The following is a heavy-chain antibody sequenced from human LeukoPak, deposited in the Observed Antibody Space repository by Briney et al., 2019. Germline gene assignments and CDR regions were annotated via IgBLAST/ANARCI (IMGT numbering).Heavy chain of an antibody. CDR1: GFTFSSYG. CDR3: ARSGLFYGSGSHFDY. J-gene: IGHJ4*02. D-gene: IGHD3-10*01. V-gene: IGHV3-33*01. Sequence: GRSLRLSCAASGFTFSSYGMHWVRQAPGKGLEWVAVIWYDGSNKYYADSVKGRFTISRDNSKNTLYLQMNSLRAEDTAVNYCARSGLFYGSGSHFDYWGQGTLVTVSS. CDR2: IWYDGSNK.